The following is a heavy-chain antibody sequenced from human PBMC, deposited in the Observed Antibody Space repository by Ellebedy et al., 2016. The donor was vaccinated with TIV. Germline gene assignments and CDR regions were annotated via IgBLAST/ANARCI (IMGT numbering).Heavy chain of an antibody. D-gene: IGHD4-17*01. CDR3: ARGTTVTTVSPLAFDI. CDR2: IIPIFGTA. Sequence: SVKVSXXASGGTFSSYAISWVRQAPGQGLEWMGGIIPIFGTANYAQKFQGRVTITADKSTSTAYMELSSLRSEDTAVYYCARGTTVTTVSPLAFDIWGQGTMVTVSS. V-gene: IGHV1-69*06. CDR1: GGTFSSYA. J-gene: IGHJ3*02.